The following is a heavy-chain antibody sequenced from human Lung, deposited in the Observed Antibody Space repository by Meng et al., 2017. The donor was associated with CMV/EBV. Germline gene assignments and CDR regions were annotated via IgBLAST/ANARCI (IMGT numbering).Heavy chain of an antibody. J-gene: IGHJ4*02. D-gene: IGHD4-23*01. Sequence: CAASGFSFTEYGMHWVRQTPDKGLEWVAFIRMDESDKFYGASVKGRFTISRDMSRKTLFLQMNSLRTDDTGVYYCAKDDPVVAIWGQGTLVTVSS. CDR1: GFSFTEYG. CDR3: AKDDPVVAI. CDR2: IRMDESDK. V-gene: IGHV3-30*02.